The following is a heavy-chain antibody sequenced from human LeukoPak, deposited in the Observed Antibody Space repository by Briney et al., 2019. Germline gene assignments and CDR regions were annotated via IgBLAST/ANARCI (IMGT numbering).Heavy chain of an antibody. CDR3: ARVLPGGRYCSSTSCYPFDY. J-gene: IGHJ4*02. Sequence: ASVKASCKASGYTFTGYYMHWVRQAPGQGLEWMGWINPNSGGTNYAQKFQGRVTMTRDTSISTAYMELSRLRSDDTAVYYCARVLPGGRYCSSTSCYPFDYWGQGTLVTVSS. CDR2: INPNSGGT. CDR1: GYTFTGYY. V-gene: IGHV1-2*02. D-gene: IGHD2-2*01.